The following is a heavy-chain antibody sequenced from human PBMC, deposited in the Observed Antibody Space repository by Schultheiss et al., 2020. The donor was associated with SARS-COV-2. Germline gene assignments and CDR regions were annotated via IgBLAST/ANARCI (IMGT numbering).Heavy chain of an antibody. CDR2: IFHSGST. CDR3: AREAAAAAGGLFDP. J-gene: IGHJ5*02. CDR1: GGSVSSGSYY. D-gene: IGHD6-13*01. V-gene: IGHV4-30-2*01. Sequence: SETLSLTCTVSGGSVSSGSYYWSWIRQPPGKGLEWIGYIFHSGSTYSNPSVKSRVTISVDRSKNQFSLKLSSVTAADTAVYYCAREAAAAAGGLFDPWGQGTLVTVSS.